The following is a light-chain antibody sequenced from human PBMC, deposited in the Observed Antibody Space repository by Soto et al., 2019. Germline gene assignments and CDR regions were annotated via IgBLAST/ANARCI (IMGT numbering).Light chain of an antibody. CDR1: QRISTF. J-gene: IGKJ5*01. V-gene: IGKV1-39*01. CDR3: QQSYGTPVT. CDR2: AAS. Sequence: DIQMTQSPPSLSASVGDRVTITCRASQRISTFLNWYQQKPGKAPKLLIYAASSLQSGVPSRFSGSGSGTDFTLTISSLQPEDFATYYCQQSYGTPVTFGQGTRLEIK.